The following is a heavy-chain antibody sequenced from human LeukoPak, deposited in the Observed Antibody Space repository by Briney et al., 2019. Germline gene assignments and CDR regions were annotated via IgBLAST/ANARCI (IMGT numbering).Heavy chain of an antibody. CDR1: GFTFSSYG. D-gene: IGHD6-19*01. CDR2: ISYDGSNK. V-gene: IGHV3-30*18. J-gene: IGHJ4*02. CDR3: AKDSRRLAVATPLDY. Sequence: PGGSLRLSCAASGFTFSSYGMHWVRQAPGKGLEWVAVISYDGSNKYYADSVKGRFTISRDNSKNTLYLQMNSLRAEDTAVYYCAKDSRRLAVATPLDYWGQGTLVTVSS.